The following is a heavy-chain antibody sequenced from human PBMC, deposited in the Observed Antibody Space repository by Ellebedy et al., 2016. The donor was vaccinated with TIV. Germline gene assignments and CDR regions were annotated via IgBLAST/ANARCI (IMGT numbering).Heavy chain of an antibody. D-gene: IGHD4-17*01. J-gene: IGHJ5*02. V-gene: IGHV3-30*02. Sequence: GESLKISCAASGFTLSRYGMHWVRQAPGKGLEWVAFIWYDGSHTSHADSVKGRFTISRDNSDNTLYLQMNNLRAEDTAMYYCAKDGNGEGWLDPWGQGTLVTVSS. CDR3: AKDGNGEGWLDP. CDR2: IWYDGSHT. CDR1: GFTLSRYG.